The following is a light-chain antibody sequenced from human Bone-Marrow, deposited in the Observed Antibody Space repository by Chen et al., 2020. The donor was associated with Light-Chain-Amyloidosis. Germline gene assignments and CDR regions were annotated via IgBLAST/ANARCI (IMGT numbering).Light chain of an antibody. Sequence: IVMMQSPVTLSVSPGESATLSCSASQSVNNHLAWYQHKPGQTPRLLIYGASTRTPATPTRISGSGSGTEFTLTISIRKSEDVAVYYCQQYYDWPTFGPGTKVHI. CDR3: QQYYDWPT. CDR1: QSVNNH. J-gene: IGKJ3*01. CDR2: GAS. V-gene: IGKV3-15*01.